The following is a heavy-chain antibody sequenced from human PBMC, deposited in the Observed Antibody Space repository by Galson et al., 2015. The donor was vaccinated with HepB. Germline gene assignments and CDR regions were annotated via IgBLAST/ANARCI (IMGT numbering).Heavy chain of an antibody. Sequence: SLRLSCAASGFTFSNAWMSWVRQAPGKGLGWVGRIKSKTDGGTTDYAAPVKGRFTISRDDSKNTLYLQMNSLKTEDTAVYYCTTDSPTELELRTSIYYYYGMDVWGHGTTVTVSS. CDR3: TTDSPTELELRTSIYYYYGMDV. CDR1: GFTFSNAW. CDR2: IKSKTDGGTT. V-gene: IGHV3-15*01. D-gene: IGHD1-7*01. J-gene: IGHJ6*02.